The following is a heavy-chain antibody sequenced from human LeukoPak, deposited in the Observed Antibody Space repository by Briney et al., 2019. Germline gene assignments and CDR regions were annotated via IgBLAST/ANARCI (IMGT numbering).Heavy chain of an antibody. CDR1: GLTVSSNY. CDR2: IYSGGGT. D-gene: IGHD5-24*01. Sequence: GGSLRLSCAASGLTVSSNYVSWVRQAPGKGLEWVSVIYSGGGTYYADSVKGRFTISRDNSKNTLYLQMNGLRAEDTAVYYCARGERWLQLDYWGQGTLVTVSS. CDR3: ARGERWLQLDY. J-gene: IGHJ4*02. V-gene: IGHV3-53*01.